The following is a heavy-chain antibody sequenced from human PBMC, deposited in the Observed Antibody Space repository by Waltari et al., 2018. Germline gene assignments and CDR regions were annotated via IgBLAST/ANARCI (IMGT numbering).Heavy chain of an antibody. J-gene: IGHJ4*02. D-gene: IGHD6-19*01. Sequence: EVKLLESGGGLAQPGGSLRLSCAASGFTFSSYAMSGVRQAPGKGVEWVAGISGSGGSTYYADSVKGRFTMSRDNSKNALYLQMNSMTAEDTAVYYCAKGNSSGWYNFDYWGQGTLVTVSS. V-gene: IGHV3-23*01. CDR3: AKGNSSGWYNFDY. CDR1: GFTFSSYA. CDR2: ISGSGGST.